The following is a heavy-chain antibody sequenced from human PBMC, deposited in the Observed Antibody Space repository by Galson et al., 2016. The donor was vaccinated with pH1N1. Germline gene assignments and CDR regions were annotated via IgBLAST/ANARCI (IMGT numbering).Heavy chain of an antibody. D-gene: IGHD3-22*01. CDR1: GFTFSSYG. V-gene: IGHV3-23*01. CDR3: AKYDGSGYYYSRRLS. J-gene: IGHJ5*02. Sequence: SLRLSCAVSGFTFSSYGMCWLRQAPGKGLEWLAAISGGGSSTYHADSVKGRFTISRDNSKNTLYLQMSSLTAEDTAVYYCAKYDGSGYYYSRRLSWGQGTLVTVSS. CDR2: ISGGGSST.